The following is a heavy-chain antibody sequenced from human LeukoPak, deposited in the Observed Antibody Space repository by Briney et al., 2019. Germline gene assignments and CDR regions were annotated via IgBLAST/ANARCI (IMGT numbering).Heavy chain of an antibody. Sequence: LRLSCAASGFTFDDYAMHWVRQAPGKGLEWVSGISWNSGSVVYADSVKGRFTISRDNSKNTLYLQMNSLRAEDTAVYYCAKKGAIAVAGSYYFDYWGQGTLVTVSS. D-gene: IGHD6-19*01. CDR2: ISWNSGSV. V-gene: IGHV3-9*01. CDR3: AKKGAIAVAGSYYFDY. J-gene: IGHJ4*02. CDR1: GFTFDDYA.